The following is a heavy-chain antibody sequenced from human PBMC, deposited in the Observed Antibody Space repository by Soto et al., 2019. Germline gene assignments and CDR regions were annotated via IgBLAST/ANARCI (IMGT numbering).Heavy chain of an antibody. Sequence: PSETLSLTCTVSGGSVSSGGYYWSWIRQHPGKGLEWIGYIYYSGSTYYNPSLKSRVTISVDTSKNQSSLKLSSVTAADTAVYYCASMEGYCSSTSCELREVIWGQGTMVTVSS. CDR1: GGSVSSGGYY. V-gene: IGHV4-31*03. CDR3: ASMEGYCSSTSCELREVI. J-gene: IGHJ3*02. D-gene: IGHD2-2*01. CDR2: IYYSGST.